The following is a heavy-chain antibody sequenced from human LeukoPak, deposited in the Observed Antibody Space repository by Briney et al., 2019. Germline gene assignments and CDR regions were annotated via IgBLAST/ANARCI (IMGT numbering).Heavy chain of an antibody. Sequence: PGGSLRLSCAASGFTFYDYAMHWVRHAPGKGLWWVSGISWNTGNTGYADSVKVRFTISRDNAENSLYLQMNSLRAENTALYYCAKDMNSYGSGSSYNPWGPFDSWGQGNLVTVSS. CDR2: ISWNTGNT. CDR1: GFTFYDYA. CDR3: AKDMNSYGSGSSYNPWGPFDS. D-gene: IGHD3-10*01. V-gene: IGHV3-9*01. J-gene: IGHJ4*02.